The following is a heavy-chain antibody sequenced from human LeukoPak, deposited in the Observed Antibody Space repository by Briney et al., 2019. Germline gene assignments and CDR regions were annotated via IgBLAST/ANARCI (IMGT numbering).Heavy chain of an antibody. CDR2: IYYGGST. CDR3: ARERRGSGTYYLTYDY. Sequence: SETLSLTCTVSGGSISSYYWSWIRQPPGKGLEWIGYIYYGGSTNYNPSLKSRVTISVDTSKNQFSLKLSSVTAAGTAIYYCARERRGSGTYYLTYDYWGQGTLATVSS. D-gene: IGHD3-10*01. V-gene: IGHV4-59*01. CDR1: GGSISSYY. J-gene: IGHJ4*02.